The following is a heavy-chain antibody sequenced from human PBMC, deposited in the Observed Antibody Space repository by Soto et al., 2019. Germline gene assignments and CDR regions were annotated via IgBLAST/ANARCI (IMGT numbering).Heavy chain of an antibody. J-gene: IGHJ6*02. CDR3: ARNHQSIAASYGMDV. D-gene: IGHD6-13*01. Sequence: GGSLRLSCAASGFTFSDYYMSWIRQAPGKGLEWVSYISSSGSTIYYADSVKGRFTISRDNAKNSLYLQMNSLRAEDTAVYYCARNHQSIAASYGMDVWGQGTTVTVSS. CDR2: ISSSGSTI. V-gene: IGHV3-11*01. CDR1: GFTFSDYY.